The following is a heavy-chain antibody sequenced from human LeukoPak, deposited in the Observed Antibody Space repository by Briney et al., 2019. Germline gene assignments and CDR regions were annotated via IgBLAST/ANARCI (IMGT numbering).Heavy chain of an antibody. Sequence: ASVKVSCKASGGTFSSYAISWVRQAPGQGLEWMGRIIPILGIANYAQKFQGRVTITADKSTSTAYMELSSLRSEDTAVYYCARDSPLRKQAFDIWGQGTMVTVSS. J-gene: IGHJ3*02. V-gene: IGHV1-69*04. D-gene: IGHD6-13*01. CDR3: ARDSPLRKQAFDI. CDR2: IIPILGIA. CDR1: GGTFSSYA.